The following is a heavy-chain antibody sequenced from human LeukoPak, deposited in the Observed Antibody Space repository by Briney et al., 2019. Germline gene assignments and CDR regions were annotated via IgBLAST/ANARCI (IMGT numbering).Heavy chain of an antibody. CDR1: GFTFSSYA. J-gene: IGHJ4*02. Sequence: HPGGSLRLSCAASGFTFSSYAMSWVRQAPGKGLEWVSAISDSGNSAYYADSVKGRFTISRDNSKNTLYLQMNSLRAEDTAVYYCALRVAYYWGQGTLVTVSS. D-gene: IGHD2-21*01. CDR2: ISDSGNSA. V-gene: IGHV3-23*01. CDR3: ALRVAYY.